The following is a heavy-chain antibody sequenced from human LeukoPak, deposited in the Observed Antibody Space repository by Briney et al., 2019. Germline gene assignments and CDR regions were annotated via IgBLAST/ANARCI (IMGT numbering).Heavy chain of an antibody. Sequence: SETLSLTCTVSGYSISSGYYWGWIRQPPGKGLEWIGRIYYSGSTYYNPSLKSRVTISVDTSKNQFSLKLSSVTAADTAVYYCARQRGGGGRAFDIWGQGTMVTVSS. CDR1: GYSISSGYY. CDR2: IYYSGST. CDR3: ARQRGGGGRAFDI. V-gene: IGHV4-38-2*02. J-gene: IGHJ3*02. D-gene: IGHD3-16*01.